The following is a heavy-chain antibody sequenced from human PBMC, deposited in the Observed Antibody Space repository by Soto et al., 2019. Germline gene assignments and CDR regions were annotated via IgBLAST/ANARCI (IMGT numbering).Heavy chain of an antibody. D-gene: IGHD3-3*01. Sequence: SETLSLTCTVSGGSISSSSYYWGWIRQPPGKGLEWIGSIYYSGSTYYNPSLKSRVTISVDTSKNQFSLKLSSVTAADTAVYYCARHAPRTIFGVVINNYFDYWGQGTLVTVSS. CDR3: ARHAPRTIFGVVINNYFDY. J-gene: IGHJ4*02. CDR1: GGSISSSSYY. V-gene: IGHV4-39*01. CDR2: IYYSGST.